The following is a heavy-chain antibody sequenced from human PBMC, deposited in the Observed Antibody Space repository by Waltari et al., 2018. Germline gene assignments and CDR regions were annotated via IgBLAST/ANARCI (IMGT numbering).Heavy chain of an antibody. D-gene: IGHD1-26*01. CDR1: GGSISSSY. Sequence: QVQLQESGPGLVTPSETLSLTCTVSGGSISSSYWSWIRQPPGKGLEWIGYIYYSGSTNYNPSLKSRVTISVDTSKNQFSLKLSSVTAADTAVYYCASFGNRGSYDYWGQGTLVTVSS. J-gene: IGHJ4*02. CDR2: IYYSGST. V-gene: IGHV4-59*01. CDR3: ASFGNRGSYDY.